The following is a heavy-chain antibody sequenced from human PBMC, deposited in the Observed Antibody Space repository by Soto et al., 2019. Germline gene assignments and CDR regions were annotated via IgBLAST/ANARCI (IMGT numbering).Heavy chain of an antibody. CDR1: GFTFSAYS. J-gene: IGHJ5*02. V-gene: IGHV3-48*02. Sequence: GGSLRLSCVASGFTFSAYSMNWVRQAPGKGLEWVSYITGSSATIYYADSVKGRFTISRDNAKNSLYLQMNSLRDGDTAVYYCARDNGMARSFDPWGQGTLVTVSS. CDR2: ITGSSATI. D-gene: IGHD2-8*01. CDR3: ARDNGMARSFDP.